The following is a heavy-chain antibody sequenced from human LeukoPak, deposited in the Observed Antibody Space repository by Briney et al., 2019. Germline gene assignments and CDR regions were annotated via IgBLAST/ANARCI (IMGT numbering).Heavy chain of an antibody. V-gene: IGHV4-31*03. J-gene: IGHJ5*02. Sequence: SQTLSLTCTVSGDSFSRGGYSWIRQLPGMGLEWIGYVFSSGDTYYKTSLKSRVTLSLDRSKNQFSLRVSSVSAADTAVYYCARARTQYSDGSGLNWFDPWGQGTLVSDCS. CDR3: ARARTQYSDGSGLNWFDP. CDR2: VFSSGDT. CDR1: GDSFSRGGY. D-gene: IGHD3-22*01.